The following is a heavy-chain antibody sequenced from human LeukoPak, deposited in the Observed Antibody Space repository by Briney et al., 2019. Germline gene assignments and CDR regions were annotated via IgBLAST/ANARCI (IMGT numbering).Heavy chain of an antibody. CDR1: GFTFSSYG. CDR2: IWYDGSNK. CDR3: AKDERGYCYGRIDY. D-gene: IGHD5-18*01. J-gene: IGHJ4*02. V-gene: IGHV3-33*06. Sequence: GGSLRLSCAASGFTFSSYGMHWVRQAPGKGLEWVAVIWYDGSNKYYADSVKGRFTISRDNSKNTLYLQMNSLRAEDTAVDYCAKDERGYCYGRIDYWGQGTLLTVSS.